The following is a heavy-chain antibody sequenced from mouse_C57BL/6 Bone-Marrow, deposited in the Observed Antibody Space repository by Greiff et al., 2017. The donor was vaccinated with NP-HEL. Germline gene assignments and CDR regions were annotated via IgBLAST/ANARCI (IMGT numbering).Heavy chain of an antibody. D-gene: IGHD1-1*01. Sequence: EVKLMESGGGLVQPGGSLKLSCAASGFTFSDYYMYWVRQTPEKRLEWVAYISNGGGSTYYPDTVKGRFTISRDNAKNTLYLQMSLLKSEDTAMYYCARHRSSLYFDYWGQGTTLTVSS. CDR3: ARHRSSLYFDY. CDR2: ISNGGGST. V-gene: IGHV5-12*01. J-gene: IGHJ2*01. CDR1: GFTFSDYY.